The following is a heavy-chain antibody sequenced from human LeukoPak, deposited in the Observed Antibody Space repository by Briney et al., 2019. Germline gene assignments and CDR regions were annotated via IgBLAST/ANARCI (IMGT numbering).Heavy chain of an antibody. CDR3: ARDASGYYYTSGLIDY. J-gene: IGHJ4*02. V-gene: IGHV3-7*01. CDR2: IKHDGSEK. D-gene: IGHD3-22*01. CDR1: GFTFSGYW. Sequence: GGSLRLSCAASGFTFSGYWMTWVRQAPGKGLEWVANIKHDGSEKYYVDSVKGRFTISRDNAKNSLYLQMNSLRAEDTAFYYCARDASGYYYTSGLIDYWGQGTLVTVSS.